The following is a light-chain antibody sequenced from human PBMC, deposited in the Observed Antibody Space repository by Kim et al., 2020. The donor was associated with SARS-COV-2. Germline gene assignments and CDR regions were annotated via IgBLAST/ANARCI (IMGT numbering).Light chain of an antibody. V-gene: IGKV3-15*01. Sequence: GSPGERATPSCRASQSVSSNLAWYQQNPGQAPRLLIYGASTRATGIPARFSGSGSGTEFTLTISSLQSEDFAVYYCQQYNNWPQAFGQGTKVDIK. CDR3: QQYNNWPQA. J-gene: IGKJ1*01. CDR1: QSVSSN. CDR2: GAS.